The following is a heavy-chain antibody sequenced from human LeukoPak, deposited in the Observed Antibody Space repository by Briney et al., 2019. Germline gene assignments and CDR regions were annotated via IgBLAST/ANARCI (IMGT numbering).Heavy chain of an antibody. V-gene: IGHV3-30*02. CDR2: IRYDGSNK. CDR1: GFTFSSYG. J-gene: IGHJ4*02. Sequence: GGSLRLSCAASGFTFSSYGMHWVRQAPGKGLEWVAFIRYDGSNKYYADSVKGRFTISRDNSKNTLYLQMNSLRAEDTAVYYCARSVVVVAALLFDYWGQGTLVTVSS. CDR3: ARSVVVVAALLFDY. D-gene: IGHD2-15*01.